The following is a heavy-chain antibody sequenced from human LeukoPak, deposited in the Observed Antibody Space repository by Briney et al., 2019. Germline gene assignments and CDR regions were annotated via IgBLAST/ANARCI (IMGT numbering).Heavy chain of an antibody. J-gene: IGHJ4*02. CDR3: ARGGSSSSPFFDY. Sequence: ASVKVSCKASGYTFTNYFMHWVRQAPGQGRVWMGIINPSGGSTSYAQKLQGRVTMTRDTSKSTVYMELSSLRSEDTAVYYCARGGSSSSPFFDYWGQGTLVTVSS. CDR2: INPSGGST. CDR1: GYTFTNYF. V-gene: IGHV1-46*04. D-gene: IGHD6-13*01.